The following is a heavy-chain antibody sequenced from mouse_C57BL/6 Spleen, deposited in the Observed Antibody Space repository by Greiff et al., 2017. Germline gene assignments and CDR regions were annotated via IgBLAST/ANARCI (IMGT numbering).Heavy chain of an antibody. J-gene: IGHJ4*01. V-gene: IGHV2-5*01. CDR1: GFSLTSYG. Sequence: QVQLQQSGPGLVQPSQSLSITCTVSGFSLTSYGVHWVRQSPGKGLEWLGVIWRGGSTDYNAAFMSRLSITKDNSKSQVFFKMNSLQADDTVIYYCANLMVTTYYYAMDYWGQGTSVTVSS. D-gene: IGHD2-2*01. CDR2: IWRGGST. CDR3: ANLMVTTYYYAMDY.